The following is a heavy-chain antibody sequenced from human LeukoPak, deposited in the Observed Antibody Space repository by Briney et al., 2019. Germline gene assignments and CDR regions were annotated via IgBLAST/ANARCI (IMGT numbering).Heavy chain of an antibody. CDR3: ARPPYYDFWNGYYPDY. V-gene: IGHV5-51*01. CDR2: IYPRDSA. Sequence: GESLQISCKGSGYTFASFWIGWVRQLPGKGLEWMGIIYPRDSARYNPSFQGHVTISVDKSINTAYLQWSGLKASDTAMYYCARPPYYDFWNGYYPDYWGQGTLVTVSS. J-gene: IGHJ4*02. D-gene: IGHD3-3*01. CDR1: GYTFASFW.